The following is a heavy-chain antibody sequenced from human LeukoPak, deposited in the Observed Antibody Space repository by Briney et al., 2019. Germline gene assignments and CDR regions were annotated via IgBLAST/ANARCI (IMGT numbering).Heavy chain of an antibody. J-gene: IGHJ6*03. CDR2: INDSGRT. V-gene: IGHV4-34*01. CDR3: ARRWNYGRNYYIDV. D-gene: IGHD1-7*01. CDR1: GGSFSNYY. Sequence: SETLSLTCAVYGGSFSNYYWSWIRQPPGRGLEWIGEINDSGRTNYNPSLMSRVTVSVDTSKNRFSLRLTSVTATDTAVYYCARRWNYGRNYYIDVWGNGATVSVSS.